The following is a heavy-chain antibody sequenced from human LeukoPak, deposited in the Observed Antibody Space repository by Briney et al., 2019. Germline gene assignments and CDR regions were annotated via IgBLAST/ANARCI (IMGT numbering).Heavy chain of an antibody. D-gene: IGHD4-17*01. Sequence: GGSLRLSCEASGFTFSAYWMSWVRQAPGKGLEWVANIKQDGSEKYYVDSVKGRFTISRDNAKNSLYLQMNSLRAEDTAVYYCTRRGPSDYALYYFDYWGQGTLVTVSS. CDR3: TRRGPSDYALYYFDY. V-gene: IGHV3-7*02. CDR1: GFTFSAYW. J-gene: IGHJ4*02. CDR2: IKQDGSEK.